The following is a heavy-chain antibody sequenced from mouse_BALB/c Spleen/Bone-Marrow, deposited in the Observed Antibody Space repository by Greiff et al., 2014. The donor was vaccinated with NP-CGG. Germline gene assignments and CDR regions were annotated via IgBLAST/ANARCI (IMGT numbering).Heavy chain of an antibody. CDR2: IDPANGNT. CDR1: GFNIKDTY. J-gene: IGHJ4*01. Sequence: EVTLMESGAELVKPGASVKLSCTASGFNIKDTYMHWVKQRPEQGLEWIGRIDPANGNTKYDPKFQGKATITADTSSNTAYLQLSSLTSEDTAVYYCAREVDYAMDYWGQGTSVTVSS. D-gene: IGHD1-1*01. V-gene: IGHV14-3*02. CDR3: AREVDYAMDY.